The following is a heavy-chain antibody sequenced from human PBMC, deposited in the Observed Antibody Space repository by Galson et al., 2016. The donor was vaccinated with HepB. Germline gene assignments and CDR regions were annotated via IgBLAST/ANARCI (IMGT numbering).Heavy chain of an antibody. J-gene: IGHJ3*02. CDR1: GGSLSDNY. Sequence: SETLSLTCGVYGGSLSDNYWTWIRQPPGKGLEWIAEINHRGSTNYNPSLRSRVTISVDTSKNQFSLKVPSVTAADTALYYCATQTPYPPTWAFDIWGQGTMVTVSS. CDR2: INHRGST. V-gene: IGHV4-34*01. CDR3: ATQTPYPPTWAFDI.